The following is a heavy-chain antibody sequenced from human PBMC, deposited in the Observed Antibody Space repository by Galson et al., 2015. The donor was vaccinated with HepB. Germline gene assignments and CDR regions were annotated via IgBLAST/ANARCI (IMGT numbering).Heavy chain of an antibody. D-gene: IGHD4-17*01. V-gene: IGHV4-59*01. Sequence: SETLSLTCTVSGGSISSYYWSWIRQPPGKGLEWIGYIYYSGSTNYNPSPKSRVTISVDTSKNQFSLKLSSVTAADTAVYYCAGEQYGDLSYYYYYGMDVWGQGTTVTVSS. CDR3: AGEQYGDLSYYYYYGMDV. CDR1: GGSISSYY. CDR2: IYYSGST. J-gene: IGHJ6*02.